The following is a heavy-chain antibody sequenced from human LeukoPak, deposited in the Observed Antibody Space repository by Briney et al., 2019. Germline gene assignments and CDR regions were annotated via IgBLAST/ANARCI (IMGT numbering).Heavy chain of an antibody. CDR1: GYTFTNCD. J-gene: IGHJ6*03. V-gene: IGHV1-8*02. CDR3: ARGQSCTSFTCPYYLGV. D-gene: IGHD2/OR15-2a*01. CDR2: MNPNSGNT. Sequence: ASVKVSCKASGYTFTNCDINWVRQATGQGLEWMGWMNPNSGNTGYAQKFQGRVTMTRNTSISTAYMELSSLRSEDTALIYCARGQSCTSFTCPYYLGVWGKGTTVTVSS.